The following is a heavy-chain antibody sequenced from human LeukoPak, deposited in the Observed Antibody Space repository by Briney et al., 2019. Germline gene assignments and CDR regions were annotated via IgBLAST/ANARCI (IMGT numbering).Heavy chain of an antibody. CDR2: ISWNSGSI. J-gene: IGHJ4*02. CDR1: GFTFDDYA. D-gene: IGHD1-26*01. V-gene: IGHV3-9*01. Sequence: GGSLRLSCAASGFTFDDYAMHWVRHAPGKGLEWVSGISWNSGSIGYADSVKGRFTISRDNAKNSLYLQMNSLRAEDTALYYCAKDTQWEPTRYFDYWGQGTLVTVSS. CDR3: AKDTQWEPTRYFDY.